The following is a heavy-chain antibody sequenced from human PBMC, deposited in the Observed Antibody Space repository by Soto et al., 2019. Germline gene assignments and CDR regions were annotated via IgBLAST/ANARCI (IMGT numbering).Heavy chain of an antibody. Sequence: GGSLRLSCAASGFTFSSYSMNWVRQAPGKGLEWVSSISSSSSYIYYADSVKGRFTISRDNAKNSLYLQMNSLRAEDTVVYYCARAFLSYYDISYMDVWGKGTTVTVSS. J-gene: IGHJ6*03. D-gene: IGHD3-9*01. CDR2: ISSSSSYI. CDR3: ARAFLSYYDISYMDV. V-gene: IGHV3-21*01. CDR1: GFTFSSYS.